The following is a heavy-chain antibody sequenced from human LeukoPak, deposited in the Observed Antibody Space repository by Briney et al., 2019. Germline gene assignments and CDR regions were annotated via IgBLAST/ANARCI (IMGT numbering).Heavy chain of an antibody. CDR3: ARSVPPDHAFDI. J-gene: IGHJ3*02. V-gene: IGHV4-59*01. CDR1: GGSISSYY. Sequence: PSETLSLTCTVSGGSISSYYWSWIRQPPGKGLEWIGYIYYSGSTNYNPSLKSRVTISVDTSKNQFSLKLSSVTAADTAVYYCARSVPPDHAFDIWGQGTMVTVSS. D-gene: IGHD5/OR15-5a*01. CDR2: IYYSGST.